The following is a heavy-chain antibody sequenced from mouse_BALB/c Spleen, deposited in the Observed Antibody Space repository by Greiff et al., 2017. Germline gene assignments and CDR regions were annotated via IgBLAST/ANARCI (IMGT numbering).Heavy chain of an antibody. CDR3: ARFLYGNLDY. Sequence: QVQLKQSGPELVRPGVSVKISCKGSGYTFTDYAMHWVKQSHAKSLEWIGVISTYYGNTNYNQKFKGKATMTVDKSSSTAYMELARLTSEDSAIYYCARFLYGNLDYWGQGTTLTVSS. J-gene: IGHJ2*01. V-gene: IGHV1-67*01. CDR1: GYTFTDYA. CDR2: ISTYYGNT. D-gene: IGHD2-10*02.